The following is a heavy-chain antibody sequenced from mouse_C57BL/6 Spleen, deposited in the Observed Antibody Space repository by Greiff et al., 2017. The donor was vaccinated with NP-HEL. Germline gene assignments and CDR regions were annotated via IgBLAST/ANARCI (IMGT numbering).Heavy chain of an antibody. V-gene: IGHV1-72*01. Sequence: VQLQQSGAELVKPGASVKLSCKASGYTFTSYWMHWVKQRPGRGLEWIGRIDPNSGGTKYNEKFKSKATLTVDKPSSTAYMQLSSLTSEDSAVYYCAREDLYYYGSSYPEYYAMDYWGQGTSVTVSS. D-gene: IGHD1-1*01. CDR2: IDPNSGGT. J-gene: IGHJ4*01. CDR3: AREDLYYYGSSYPEYYAMDY. CDR1: GYTFTSYW.